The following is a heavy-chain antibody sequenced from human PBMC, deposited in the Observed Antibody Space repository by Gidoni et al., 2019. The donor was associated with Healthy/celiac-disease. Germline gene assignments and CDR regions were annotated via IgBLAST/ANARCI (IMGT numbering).Heavy chain of an antibody. CDR2: IYYSGST. CDR1: GGSISSYY. J-gene: IGHJ6*02. V-gene: IGHV4-59*01. Sequence: QVQLQESGPGLVKPSETLSLPCTVSGGSISSYYWSWIRQPPGKGLEWIGYIYYSGSTNYNPSLKSRVTISVDTSKNQFSLKLSSVTAADTAVYYCARERAAYYGMDVWGQGTTVTVSS. CDR3: ARERAAYYGMDV. D-gene: IGHD2-15*01.